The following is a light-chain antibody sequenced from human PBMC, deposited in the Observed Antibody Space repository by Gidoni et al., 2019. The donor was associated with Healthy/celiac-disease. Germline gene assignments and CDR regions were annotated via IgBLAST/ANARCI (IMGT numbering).Light chain of an antibody. J-gene: IGKJ2*01. V-gene: IGKV1-5*03. CDR3: QQYNSYSQYT. CDR1: QSISSW. CDR2: KAS. Sequence: DIQMTQSPSTLSASVGDRVTITCRASQSISSWLAWYQQKPGKAPKLLIDKASSLESGVPSRFSGSGSGTEFTLTISSLQPDDFATYYGQQYNSYSQYTFGQGTKLEIK.